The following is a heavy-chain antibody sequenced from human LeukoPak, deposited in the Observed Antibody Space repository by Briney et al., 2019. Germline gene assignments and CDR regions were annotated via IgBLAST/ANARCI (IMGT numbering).Heavy chain of an antibody. Sequence: PSETLSLTCAVYGGSFSDYYRSWIRQPPGKGLEWVGEINHSGSTNYNPSLKSRVTISVDTSKNQFSLKLSSVTAADTAVYYCARIVPAQIDAFDIWGQGTMVTVSS. V-gene: IGHV4-34*01. D-gene: IGHD2-2*01. J-gene: IGHJ3*02. CDR3: ARIVPAQIDAFDI. CDR2: INHSGST. CDR1: GGSFSDYY.